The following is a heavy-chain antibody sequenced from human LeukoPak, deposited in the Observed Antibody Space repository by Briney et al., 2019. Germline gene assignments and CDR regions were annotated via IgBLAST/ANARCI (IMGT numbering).Heavy chain of an antibody. CDR1: RFTFNKYS. J-gene: IGHJ3*02. D-gene: IGHD1-1*01. V-gene: IGHV3-21*01. CDR2: ISSSSRYI. Sequence: GGSLRLSCIASRFTFNKYSMNWVRQAPGKGLEWVSSISSSSRYIYYADSVRGRFTISRDNAKNSLYLQMTSLRTEDTAVYYCATGNWSDVRDAFNIWGQGTMVTVSS. CDR3: ATGNWSDVRDAFNI.